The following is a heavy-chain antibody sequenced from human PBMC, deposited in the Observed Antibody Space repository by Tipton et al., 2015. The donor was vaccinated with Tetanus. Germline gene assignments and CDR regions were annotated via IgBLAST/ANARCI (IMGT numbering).Heavy chain of an antibody. D-gene: IGHD3-3*01. CDR3: ARTAIFGVITYRAFDL. Sequence: TLSLTCTVPGASISSGGYFWSWIRQHPGKGLEWIGYINYSGSTYFNPSLKSRVTISADMSENQFSLRLTSVTAADTAIYYCARTAIFGVITYRAFDLWGLGTMVTVSS. V-gene: IGHV4-31*03. J-gene: IGHJ3*01. CDR1: GASISSGGYF. CDR2: INYSGST.